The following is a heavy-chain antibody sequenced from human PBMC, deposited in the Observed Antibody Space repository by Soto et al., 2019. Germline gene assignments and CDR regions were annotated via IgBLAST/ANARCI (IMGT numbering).Heavy chain of an antibody. D-gene: IGHD2-15*01. V-gene: IGHV3-33*01. J-gene: IGHJ4*02. CDR3: ARGSCSGGSCYRYYFDY. CDR1: GFTFSSYG. Sequence: GGSLRLSCAASGFTFSSYGMHWVRQAPGKGLEWVAVIWYDGSNKYYADSVKGRFTISRDNSKNTLYLQMNSLRAEDTAVYYCARGSCSGGSCYRYYFDYWGQGTLVTVSS. CDR2: IWYDGSNK.